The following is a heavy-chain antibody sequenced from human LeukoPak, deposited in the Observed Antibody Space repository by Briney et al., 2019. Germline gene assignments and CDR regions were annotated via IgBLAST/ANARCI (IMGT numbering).Heavy chain of an antibody. Sequence: PGRSLRLSCAASGFTFSSYAMHWVRQAPGKGLEWVAVISYDGSNKYYADSVKGRFTISRDNSKNTLYLQMNSLRAEDTAIYYCAKGLNRKQSLERDAFYIWGQGTMVTVSS. V-gene: IGHV3-30-3*01. D-gene: IGHD5-24*01. CDR2: ISYDGSNK. CDR1: GFTFSSYA. CDR3: AKGLNRKQSLERDAFYI. J-gene: IGHJ3*02.